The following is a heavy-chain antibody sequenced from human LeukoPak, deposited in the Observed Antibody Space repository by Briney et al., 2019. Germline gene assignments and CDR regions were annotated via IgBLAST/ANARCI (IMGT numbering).Heavy chain of an antibody. J-gene: IGHJ4*02. V-gene: IGHV1-2*02. CDR3: ATANYDFWSGYYIDY. Sequence: ASVKVSCKASGYTFTGYYMHWARQAPGQGLEWMGWINPNSGGTNYAQKFQGRVTMTRDTSISTAYMELSRLRSDDTAVYYCATANYDFWSGYYIDYWGQGTLVTVSS. CDR2: INPNSGGT. CDR1: GYTFTGYY. D-gene: IGHD3-3*01.